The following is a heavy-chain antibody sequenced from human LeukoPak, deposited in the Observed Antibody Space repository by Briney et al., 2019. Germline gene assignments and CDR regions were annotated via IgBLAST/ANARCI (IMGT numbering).Heavy chain of an antibody. CDR2: ISGSSGIM. Sequence: GGSLRLSCAASGFTFNTYTMNWVHQAPGKGLERVSYISGSSGIMDYADSVRGRFTISRDNAKNSLYLQMNSLRAEDTAVYYCAKGGRVYTAKDYWGQGTLVTVSS. D-gene: IGHD5-18*01. V-gene: IGHV3-48*01. CDR3: AKGGRVYTAKDY. J-gene: IGHJ4*02. CDR1: GFTFNTYT.